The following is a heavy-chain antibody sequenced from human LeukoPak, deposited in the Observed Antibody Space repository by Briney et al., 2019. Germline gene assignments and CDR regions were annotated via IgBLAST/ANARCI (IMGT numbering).Heavy chain of an antibody. D-gene: IGHD3-10*02. V-gene: IGHV1-69*05. CDR2: IIPLFGTT. CDR1: GGTFSTYT. CDR3: ARDRAGQLFGELYYDLDY. J-gene: IGHJ4*02. Sequence: SVKVSCKASGGTFSTYTISWVRQAPEQGLEWMGGIIPLFGTTNHAQKLQGRVTMTTDTSTSTAYMELRSLRSDDTAVYYCARDRAGQLFGELYYDLDYWGQGTLVTVSS.